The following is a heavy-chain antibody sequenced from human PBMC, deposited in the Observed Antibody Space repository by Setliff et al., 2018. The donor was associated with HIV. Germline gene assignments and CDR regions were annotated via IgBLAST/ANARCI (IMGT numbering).Heavy chain of an antibody. CDR3: ARVAKDSSFFSTSGPSYFDP. Sequence: GGSLRLSCAASGFTFSDFWMHWVRQAPGKGLEWVASVSPDGSRNYCVASVKGRCTASRDNAKSSLYLQMNSLRAEDTALYFCARVAKDSSFFSTSGPSYFDPWGHGTLVTVSS. V-gene: IGHV3-7*03. D-gene: IGHD3-10*01. CDR1: GFTFSDFW. J-gene: IGHJ5*02. CDR2: VSPDGSRN.